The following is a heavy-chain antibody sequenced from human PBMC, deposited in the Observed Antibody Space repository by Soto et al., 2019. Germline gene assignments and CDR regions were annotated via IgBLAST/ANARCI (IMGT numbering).Heavy chain of an antibody. V-gene: IGHV3-48*01. CDR3: ARDDYPYYDDSSGYHFDY. J-gene: IGHJ4*02. Sequence: PGESLKISCAASGFTFNTYNMNWVRQAPGKGLEWVSYISDSSSTIHYADSVKGRFTISRDNAKNSLYLQMNSLRAEDTAVYYCARDDYPYYDDSSGYHFDYWGQGALVTVSS. CDR1: GFTFNTYN. D-gene: IGHD3-22*01. CDR2: ISDSSSTI.